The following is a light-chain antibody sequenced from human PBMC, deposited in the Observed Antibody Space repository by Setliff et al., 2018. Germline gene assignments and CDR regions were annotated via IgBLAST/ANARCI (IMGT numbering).Light chain of an antibody. J-gene: IGLJ2*01. CDR3: ASYAGANAYVV. Sequence: QSALAQPAFVSGSPGQSVTISCTGTNSDVGTYDLVSWYQQHPGKAPELIIYEVTKRTPGVSSRLSGSKSDNTASLTISGLQAEDEADYFCASYAGANAYVVFGGGTKVTVL. V-gene: IGLV2-23*02. CDR2: EVT. CDR1: NSDVGTYDL.